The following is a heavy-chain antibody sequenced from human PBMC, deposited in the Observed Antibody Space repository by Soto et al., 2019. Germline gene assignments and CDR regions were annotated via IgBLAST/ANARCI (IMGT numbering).Heavy chain of an antibody. D-gene: IGHD6-19*01. Sequence: SETLSLTCPVSGGSISSSSYYWGWIRQPPGKGLEWIGSIYYSGSTYYNPSLKSRVTISVDTSKNQFSLKLSSVTAADTAVYYCARQLRVVAGTYYFDYWGQGTLVTVSS. CDR1: GGSISSSSYY. J-gene: IGHJ4*02. V-gene: IGHV4-39*01. CDR3: ARQLRVVAGTYYFDY. CDR2: IYYSGST.